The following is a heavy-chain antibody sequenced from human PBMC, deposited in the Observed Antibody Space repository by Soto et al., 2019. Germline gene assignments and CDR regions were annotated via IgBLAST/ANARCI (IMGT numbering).Heavy chain of an antibody. CDR3: ANTDLGSSGYYP. D-gene: IGHD3-22*01. V-gene: IGHV4-34*01. CDR2: INHSGST. Sequence: PSETLSPTSLAYGGPFSVYYWSGIRQPPGKGLEWIGEINHSGSTNYNPSLKSRVTISVDTSKNQFSLKLSSVTAADTAVYYCANTDLGSSGYYPWGQGTPVTVSS. J-gene: IGHJ5*02. CDR1: GGPFSVYY.